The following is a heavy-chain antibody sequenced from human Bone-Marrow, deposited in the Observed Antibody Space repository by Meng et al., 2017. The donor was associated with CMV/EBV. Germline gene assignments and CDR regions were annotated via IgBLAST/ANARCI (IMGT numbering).Heavy chain of an antibody. D-gene: IGHD6-13*01. Sequence: SVKVSCKASGYTFTSYAISWVRQAPGQGLEWMGGIIPILGIANYAQKFQGRVTITADKSTSTAYMELSSLRSEDTAVYYCARDWIAGSPFDYWGQGTLVNVAS. CDR2: IIPILGIA. CDR1: GYTFTSYA. V-gene: IGHV1-69*10. J-gene: IGHJ4*02. CDR3: ARDWIAGSPFDY.